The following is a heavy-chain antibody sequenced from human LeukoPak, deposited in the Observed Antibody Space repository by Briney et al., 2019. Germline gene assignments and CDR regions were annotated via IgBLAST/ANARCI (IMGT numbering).Heavy chain of an antibody. Sequence: GESLKISCKGSGYSFTSYWIGWVRQMPGKGLEWMGIIYPGDSDTRYSPSFQGQVTISADKSISTAYLQWSSLKASDTAMYYCARLPVYCGCDCYAEYFQHWGQGNLVTVSS. J-gene: IGHJ1*01. CDR2: IYPGDSDT. D-gene: IGHD2-21*02. CDR3: ARLPVYCGCDCYAEYFQH. V-gene: IGHV5-51*01. CDR1: GYSFTSYW.